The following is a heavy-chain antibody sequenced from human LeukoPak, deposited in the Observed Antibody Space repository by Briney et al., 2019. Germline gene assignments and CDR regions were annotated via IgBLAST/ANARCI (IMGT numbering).Heavy chain of an antibody. V-gene: IGHV3-74*01. CDR3: AKGTLGRDYDFL. Sequence: PGGSLRLSCAASGFSVYKYWMHWVRQAPGKGKVWVSRMNIDGTTTNYADSVKGRFTISRDSAKNTLYVQMNILRAEDTAVYYCAKGTLGRDYDFLWGQGTMVTVSS. CDR2: MNIDGTTT. J-gene: IGHJ3*01. CDR1: GFSVYKYW. D-gene: IGHD3-3*01.